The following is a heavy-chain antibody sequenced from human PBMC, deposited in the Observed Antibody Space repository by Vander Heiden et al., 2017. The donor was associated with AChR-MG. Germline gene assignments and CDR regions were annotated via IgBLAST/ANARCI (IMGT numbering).Heavy chain of an antibody. V-gene: IGHV3-30-3*01. CDR3: AKGQMATIAFVDY. CDR2: ISTEGHNI. Sequence: QVQLVESGGGVVQPGRSLSLSCETSGLNFGSFAMHWVRQAPGKGLQWVAVISTEGHNIKYADSVKGRFTISRDNSKKTLYLQMNSLSPEDTAVYYCAKGQMATIAFVDYWGRGTLVSVSS. D-gene: IGHD5-12*01. CDR1: GLNFGSFA. J-gene: IGHJ4*02.